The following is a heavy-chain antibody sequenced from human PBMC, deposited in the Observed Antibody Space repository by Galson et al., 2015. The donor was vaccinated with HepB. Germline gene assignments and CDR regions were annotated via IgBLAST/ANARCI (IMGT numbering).Heavy chain of an antibody. Sequence: SVKVSCKASRYTFTGYYMHWVRQAPGEGLEWMGWFNPGNGGTNYAQKFQGRVTMTRDTSINTAYMELTRLRSDDTAVYYCASRTSTVATCPIDIWGQGTMVTVSS. J-gene: IGHJ3*02. D-gene: IGHD4-17*01. CDR2: FNPGNGGT. CDR1: RYTFTGYY. V-gene: IGHV1-2*02. CDR3: ASRTSTVATCPIDI.